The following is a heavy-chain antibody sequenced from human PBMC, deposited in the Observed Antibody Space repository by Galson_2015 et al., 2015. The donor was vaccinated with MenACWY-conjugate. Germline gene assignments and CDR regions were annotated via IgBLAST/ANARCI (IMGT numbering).Heavy chain of an antibody. CDR2: INRDGSST. Sequence: SLRLSCAASGFTFSSYWMYWVCQAPGKGLVWVAHINRDGSSTSYADSVKGRFTISRDNAKNMLYLQMNSLRAEDTAVYYCARDPERGDGYVLDYWGQGTLVTVSS. D-gene: IGHD5-24*01. CDR1: GFTFSSYW. J-gene: IGHJ4*02. CDR3: ARDPERGDGYVLDY. V-gene: IGHV3-74*01.